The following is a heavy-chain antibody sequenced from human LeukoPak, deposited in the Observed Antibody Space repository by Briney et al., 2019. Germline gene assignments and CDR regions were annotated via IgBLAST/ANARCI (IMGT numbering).Heavy chain of an antibody. CDR1: GFTFDDYG. J-gene: IGHJ6*03. V-gene: IGHV3-20*04. D-gene: IGHD5-24*01. CDR2: INWNGGGT. CDR3: ARGMATIDGYYYYMDV. Sequence: PGGSLRLSCAASGFTFDDYGMSWVRQAPGKGLEWVSGINWNGGGTGYADSVKGRFTISRDNAKNSLYLQMNSLRAEDTAVYYCARGMATIDGYYYYMDVWGKGATVTVSS.